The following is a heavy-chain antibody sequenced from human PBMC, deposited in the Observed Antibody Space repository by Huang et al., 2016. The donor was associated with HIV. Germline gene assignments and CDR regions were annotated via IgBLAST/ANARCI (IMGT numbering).Heavy chain of an antibody. V-gene: IGHV7-4-1*02. Sequence: QVQLVQSGSELKKPGASVKVSCKASGYTFTSYAMNWGRQAPGQGLEWMGGTKTNTGNPTYAQGFTGRFVFSLDTSVSTAYLQISSLKAEDTAVYYCARGLYSSSWAPFDYWGQGTLVTVSS. CDR3: ARGLYSSSWAPFDY. CDR1: GYTFTSYA. J-gene: IGHJ4*02. D-gene: IGHD6-13*01. CDR2: TKTNTGNP.